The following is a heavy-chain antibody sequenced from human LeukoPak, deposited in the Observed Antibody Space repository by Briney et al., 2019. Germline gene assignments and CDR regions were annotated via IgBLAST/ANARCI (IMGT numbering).Heavy chain of an antibody. Sequence: PSETLSLTCDVSGGSISSGGYSWSWIRQPPGKGLEWIGYIYHSGSTYYNPSLKSRVTISVDRSKNQFSLKLSSVTAADTAVYYCARDPRGDYGDYWFDPWGQGTLVTVSS. J-gene: IGHJ5*02. V-gene: IGHV4-30-2*01. CDR3: ARDPRGDYGDYWFDP. D-gene: IGHD4-17*01. CDR2: IYHSGST. CDR1: GGSISSGGYS.